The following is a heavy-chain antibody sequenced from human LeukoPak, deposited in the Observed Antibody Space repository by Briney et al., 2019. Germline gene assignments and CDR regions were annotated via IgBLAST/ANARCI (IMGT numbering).Heavy chain of an antibody. CDR2: ISSSSSTI. D-gene: IGHD1-26*01. V-gene: IGHV3-48*01. CDR1: GFTFSTYD. CDR3: ARGATRVLDY. J-gene: IGHJ4*02. Sequence: PGGSLRLSCAASGFTFSTYDMNWVRQAPGKGLEWVSYISSSSSTIYYADSVKGRFTISRDNAKNSLYLQMNSLRAEDTAVYYCARGATRVLDYWGQGTLVTVSS.